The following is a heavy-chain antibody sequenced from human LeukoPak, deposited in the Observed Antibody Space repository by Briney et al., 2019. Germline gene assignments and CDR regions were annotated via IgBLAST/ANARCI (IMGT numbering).Heavy chain of an antibody. CDR3: ARGENIYIAY. CDR2: IKQDGSEK. D-gene: IGHD2-21*01. Sequence: QTGGSLRLSCAASGFTFSSSGMHWVRQAPGKGLEWVANIKQDGSEKYYVDSVKGRFTISRDNAKNSLYLQMNSLRAEDTAVYYCARGENIYIAYWGQGTLVTVSS. V-gene: IGHV3-7*01. CDR1: GFTFSSSG. J-gene: IGHJ4*02.